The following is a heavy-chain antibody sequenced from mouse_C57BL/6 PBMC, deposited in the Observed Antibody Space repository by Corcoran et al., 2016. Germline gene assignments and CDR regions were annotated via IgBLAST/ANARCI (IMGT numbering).Heavy chain of an antibody. CDR1: GYTFTDYY. D-gene: IGHD2-4*01. Sequence: EVQLQQSGPVLVKPGASVKMSCKASGYTFTDYYMNWVKQSHGKSLEWIGVINPYNGGTSYNQKFKGKATLTVDKSSSTAYMELNSLTSEDSAVYYCARADYDGDYYAMDYWGQGTSVTVSS. CDR3: ARADYDGDYYAMDY. V-gene: IGHV1-19*01. J-gene: IGHJ4*01. CDR2: INPYNGGT.